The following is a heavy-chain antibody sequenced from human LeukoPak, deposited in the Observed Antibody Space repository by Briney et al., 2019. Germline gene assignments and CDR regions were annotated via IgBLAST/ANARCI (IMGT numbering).Heavy chain of an antibody. V-gene: IGHV3-7*01. CDR2: MNQDGSKI. Sequence: GGSLRLSCAASGFTFSGHWMTWVRQAPGKGLEWVANMNQDGSKIYYVDSLKGRFTISRDNAKNSLYLQMNGLRAEDTAVYYCARGSSGYYIGYFDFWGQGTLVTVSS. CDR3: ARGSSGYYIGYFDF. J-gene: IGHJ4*02. CDR1: GFTFSGHW. D-gene: IGHD3-22*01.